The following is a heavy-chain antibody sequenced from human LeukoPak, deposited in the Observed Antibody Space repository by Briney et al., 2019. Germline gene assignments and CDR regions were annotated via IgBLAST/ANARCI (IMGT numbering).Heavy chain of an antibody. CDR1: GGSISSYY. Sequence: SETLSLTCTVSGGSISSYYWSWIRQPPGKGLEWIGYIYYGGSTNYNPSLKSRVTISVDTSKNQFSLKLSSVTAADTAVYYCARAGSSWYVRGHWFDPWGQGTLVTVSS. J-gene: IGHJ5*02. V-gene: IGHV4-59*01. CDR3: ARAGSSWYVRGHWFDP. D-gene: IGHD6-13*01. CDR2: IYYGGST.